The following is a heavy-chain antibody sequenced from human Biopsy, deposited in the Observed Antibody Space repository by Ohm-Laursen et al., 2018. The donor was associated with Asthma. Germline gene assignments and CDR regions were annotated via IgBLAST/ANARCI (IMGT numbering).Heavy chain of an antibody. V-gene: IGHV1-18*01. Sequence: SVKVSCKSSGYTFNSAGITWVRQAPGQGLEWMGWISVYNGNTKVAQRLQDRVTMTTDTSTSTAYMELRSLRSDDTAVYFCTRAVDYSHYYGIDVWGQGTTVTVS. CDR1: GYTFNSAG. CDR3: TRAVDYSHYYGIDV. CDR2: ISVYNGNT. J-gene: IGHJ6*02. D-gene: IGHD3-10*01.